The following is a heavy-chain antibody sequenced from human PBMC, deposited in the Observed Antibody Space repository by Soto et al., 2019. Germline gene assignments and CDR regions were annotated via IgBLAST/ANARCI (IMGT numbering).Heavy chain of an antibody. J-gene: IGHJ4*02. CDR2: IRSKANSYAT. CDR3: ARVLTVYFDY. D-gene: IGHD4-4*01. Sequence: PGGSLRLSCAASGFTFSGSDMHWVRQASGKGLEWVGRIRSKANSYATAYAASVKGRFTISRDDSKNTAYLQMNSLKTEDTAVYYCARVLTVYFDYWGQGTLVTVSS. V-gene: IGHV3-73*01. CDR1: GFTFSGSD.